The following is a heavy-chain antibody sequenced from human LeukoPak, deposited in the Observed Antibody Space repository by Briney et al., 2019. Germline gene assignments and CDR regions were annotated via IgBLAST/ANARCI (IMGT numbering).Heavy chain of an antibody. V-gene: IGHV5-51*01. Sequence: GESLKISCQGSGYSFISYWIGWVRQMPGKGLEWMWIIYPSDSETRYSPSFQGQVTISADKAISTVYLQWSSLKASDIAIYYCARGGGQYYFEYWGQGTLVTVSS. CDR3: ARGGGQYYFEY. J-gene: IGHJ4*02. D-gene: IGHD2-15*01. CDR1: GYSFISYW. CDR2: IYPSDSET.